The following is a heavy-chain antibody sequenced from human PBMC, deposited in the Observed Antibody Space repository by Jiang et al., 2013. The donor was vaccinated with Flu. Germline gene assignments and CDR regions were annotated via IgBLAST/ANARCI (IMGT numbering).Heavy chain of an antibody. J-gene: IGHJ4*02. D-gene: IGHD4/OR15-4a*01. V-gene: IGHV6-1*01. CDR2: TYYRSQWYS. CDR1: GDSVSSKSAT. Sequence: QTLSLTCAISGDSVSSKSATWNWIRQSPSRGLEWLGRTYYRSQWYSDYAVSVRSRITINPDTSKNQFSLQLNSVTPEDTAVYYCARYYDATGGYLDYWGQGTLVTVSS. CDR3: ARYYDATGGYLDY.